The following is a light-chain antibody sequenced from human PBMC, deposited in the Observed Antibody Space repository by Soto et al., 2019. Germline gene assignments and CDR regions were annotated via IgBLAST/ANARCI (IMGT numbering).Light chain of an antibody. V-gene: IGKV3-15*01. CDR2: GAS. CDR1: QSVRGN. CDR3: QQYNYWPPYT. Sequence: EIVMTQSPATLSVSPGERATLSCRASQSVRGNLAWYQQKFGQAPRLLIYGASTRATGIPARFSGSGSGTEFTLTITSLQSEDFAVYYCQQYNYWPPYTFGQGTKLELK. J-gene: IGKJ2*01.